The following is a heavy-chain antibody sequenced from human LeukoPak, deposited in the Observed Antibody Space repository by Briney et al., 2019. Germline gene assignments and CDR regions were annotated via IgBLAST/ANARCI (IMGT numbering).Heavy chain of an antibody. CDR3: ARGSDYGDYFDY. CDR1: GFTFSSYG. Sequence: GRSLRLSCAASGFTFSSYGMHWVRQAPGKGLEWVAIIWSDGSNKYYADSVKGRFTISRDNSKNTLYLQMNSLRAEDTAVYYCARGSDYGDYFDYWGQGTLVTVSS. CDR2: IWSDGSNK. J-gene: IGHJ4*02. D-gene: IGHD4-17*01. V-gene: IGHV3-33*01.